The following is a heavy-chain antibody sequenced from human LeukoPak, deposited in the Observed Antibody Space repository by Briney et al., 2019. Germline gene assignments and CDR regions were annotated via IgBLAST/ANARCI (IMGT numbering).Heavy chain of an antibody. J-gene: IGHJ4*02. CDR1: GFTFDDYG. D-gene: IGHD2-8*01. CDR2: INRNGDST. CDR3: ARGFRNGPFDC. Sequence: GGSLRLSCEASGFTFDDYGMCWVRQLPGKGLEWVSGINRNGDSTDYAGSVKGRFTISRDNAKNSHFLQMNSLRVEDTALYYCARGFRNGPFDCWGQGTLVTVSS. V-gene: IGHV3-20*04.